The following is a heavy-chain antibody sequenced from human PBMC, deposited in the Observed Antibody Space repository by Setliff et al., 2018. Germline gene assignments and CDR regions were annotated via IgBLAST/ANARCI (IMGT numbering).Heavy chain of an antibody. CDR3: ARDTRIRESGTYPSDALDL. J-gene: IGHJ3*01. V-gene: IGHV1-18*01. Sequence: ASVKVSCKASGYTFTESIVSWVRQAPGQGLEWMGWISSYNNDVTNYLQRFQGRVTMTTDTSTSAAYMELRSLRSDDTAVYYCARDTRIRESGTYPSDALDLWGQGTMVTVSS. D-gene: IGHD1-26*01. CDR1: GYTFTESI. CDR2: ISSYNNDVT.